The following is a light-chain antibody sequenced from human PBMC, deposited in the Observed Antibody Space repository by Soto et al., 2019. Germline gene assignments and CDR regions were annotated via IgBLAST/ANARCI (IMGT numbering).Light chain of an antibody. Sequence: DIQMTQSHSTLSLSVGYIVTITGRSSQTISSWLAWYQQKPGKAPKLLIYKASTLKSGVPSRFSGSGSGTEFPLTISSLQPDDFETYYCQQYNSYSEAFGQGTKVDIK. CDR2: KAS. V-gene: IGKV1-5*03. CDR1: QTISSW. CDR3: QQYNSYSEA. J-gene: IGKJ1*01.